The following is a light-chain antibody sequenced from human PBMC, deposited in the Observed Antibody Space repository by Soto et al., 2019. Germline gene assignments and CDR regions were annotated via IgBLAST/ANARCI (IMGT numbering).Light chain of an antibody. CDR1: QSISSW. J-gene: IGKJ4*01. CDR2: DAS. Sequence: IQLTPSPSALSASVCARVAITCRASQSISSWLAWYQQKPGKAPKLLIYDASSLESGVPSRFSGSGSGTEFTLTISSLQPDDFATYYCQQYNSYSLTVGGGTKV. CDR3: QQYNSYSLT. V-gene: IGKV1-5*01.